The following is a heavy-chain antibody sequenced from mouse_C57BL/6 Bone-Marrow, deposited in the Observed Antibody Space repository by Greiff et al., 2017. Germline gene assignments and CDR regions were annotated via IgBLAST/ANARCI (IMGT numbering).Heavy chain of an antibody. D-gene: IGHD4-1*02. J-gene: IGHJ3*01. CDR3: ARDVQLGPWFAY. Sequence: QVQLKESGAELVRPGASVKLSCKASGYTFTDYYINWVKQRPGQGLEWIARIYPGSGNTYYNEKFKGKATLTAEKSSSTAYMQLSSLTSEDSAVYFCARDVQLGPWFAYWGQGTLVTVSA. V-gene: IGHV1-76*01. CDR2: IYPGSGNT. CDR1: GYTFTDYY.